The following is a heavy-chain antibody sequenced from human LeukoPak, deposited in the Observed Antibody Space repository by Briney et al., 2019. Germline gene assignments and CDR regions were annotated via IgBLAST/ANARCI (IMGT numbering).Heavy chain of an antibody. J-gene: IGHJ4*02. Sequence: SETLSLTCTVSGGSISSYYWSWIRQPPGKGLEWFGDSDDSGSTNYNPSLKSRVPISVDTSKNQFSLKLRSVTAADTGVYYCARGPDSSGYYLGFDYWGQGTLVTVSS. V-gene: IGHV4-59*01. CDR3: ARGPDSSGYYLGFDY. CDR1: GGSISSYY. D-gene: IGHD3-22*01. CDR2: SDDSGST.